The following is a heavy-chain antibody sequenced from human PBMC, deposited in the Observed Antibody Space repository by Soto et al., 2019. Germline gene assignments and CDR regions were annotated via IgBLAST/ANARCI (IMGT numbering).Heavy chain of an antibody. D-gene: IGHD2-2*01. CDR2: INSDGSAT. V-gene: IGHV3-74*01. J-gene: IGHJ4*02. Sequence: EVQLVESGGGLVQPGGSLRLSCATSGFTFKSYWMHWVRQAPGKGLVWVSGINSDGSATIYADSVKGRFTISRDNAKNTLYLQMSSLRAEDTAVYYCACPRPPCGPTCYASPDFWGQGTLVTVSS. CDR1: GFTFKSYW. CDR3: ACPRPPCGPTCYASPDF.